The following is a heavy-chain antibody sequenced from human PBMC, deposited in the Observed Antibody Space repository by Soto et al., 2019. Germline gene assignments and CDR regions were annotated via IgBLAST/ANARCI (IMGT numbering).Heavy chain of an antibody. Sequence: EVQLLESGGGLVQPGGSLRLSCAASGFTFSSYAMNWVRQAPGKGLEWVSSITAKSGSTYYADSVKGRFTISRDNSKNTLSLQMTSLRVEDTAVYYCAKVQPSLTTRPDYFDRWGQGTLVTVSS. J-gene: IGHJ4*02. CDR2: ITAKSGST. CDR1: GFTFSSYA. CDR3: AKVQPSLTTRPDYFDR. V-gene: IGHV3-23*01. D-gene: IGHD6-6*01.